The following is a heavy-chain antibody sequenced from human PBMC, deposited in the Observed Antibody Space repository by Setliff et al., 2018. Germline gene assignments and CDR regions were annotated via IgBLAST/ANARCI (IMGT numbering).Heavy chain of an antibody. CDR3: ARDGLGPGPTQA. J-gene: IGHJ5*02. CDR1: GFTFSTYG. CDR2: MSLDETNK. V-gene: IGHV3-30*03. Sequence: GGSLRLSCAASGFTFSTYGLNWVRQAPGKGLEWVAVMSLDETNKYYADSVKGRFTISRDNAKNSLYLQMNSLRAEDTAVYYCARDGLGPGPTQAWGQGTLVTVSS. D-gene: IGHD1-1*01.